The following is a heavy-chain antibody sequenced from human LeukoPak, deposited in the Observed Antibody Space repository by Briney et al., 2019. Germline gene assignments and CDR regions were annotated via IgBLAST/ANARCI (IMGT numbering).Heavy chain of an antibody. Sequence: GGSLRLSCAGSGFSVRSNYMSWVRQAPGKGLEWLSVIYRGDSTYYPDSVKGPFTISRDKSKNTLSLQMNSLRAEDTAVYYCARLEVQGVIGPWGQGTLVRVSS. CDR2: IYRGDST. J-gene: IGHJ5*02. D-gene: IGHD3-10*01. CDR3: ARLEVQGVIGP. CDR1: GFSVRSNY. V-gene: IGHV3-53*01.